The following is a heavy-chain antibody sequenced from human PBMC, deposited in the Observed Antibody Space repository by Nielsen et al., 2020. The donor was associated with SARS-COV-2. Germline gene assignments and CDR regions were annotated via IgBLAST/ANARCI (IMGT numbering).Heavy chain of an antibody. CDR1: GFTLSNYV. Sequence: GGSLRPPFAAFGFTLSNYVMNWVRQAPGKGLEWVSVIDSGGSSPHYGDSVKGRFTIFRDNSKSTLYLQMNSLRVEDTAVYYCWLRGIRPSLYYVMDVWGQGTTVTVAS. J-gene: IGHJ6*02. CDR3: WLRGIRPSLYYVMDV. D-gene: IGHD3-10*01. CDR2: IDSGGSSP. V-gene: IGHV3-23*03.